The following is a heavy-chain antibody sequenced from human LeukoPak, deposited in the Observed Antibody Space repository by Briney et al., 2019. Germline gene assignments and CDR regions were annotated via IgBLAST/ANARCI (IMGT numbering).Heavy chain of an antibody. J-gene: IGHJ4*02. D-gene: IGHD4-23*01. Sequence: PGGSLRLSCAASGFTVSSNYMSWVRQAPGKGLEWVAVISYDRSLKYYADSVRGRFTISSDNSKNTLYLQMNSLRVEDTAVYYCARDPTAVANLPQYYLDYWGQGILVTVSS. CDR2: ISYDRSLK. V-gene: IGHV3-30*03. CDR3: ARDPTAVANLPQYYLDY. CDR1: GFTVSSNY.